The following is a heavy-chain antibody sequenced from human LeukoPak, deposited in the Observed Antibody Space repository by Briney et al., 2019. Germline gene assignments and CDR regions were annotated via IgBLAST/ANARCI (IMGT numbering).Heavy chain of an antibody. J-gene: IGHJ4*02. V-gene: IGHV3-66*01. CDR3: ARTLPLKGGFDY. CDR2: IYSGGST. CDR1: GFTVSSNY. Sequence: GGSLRLSCAASGFTVSSNYMSWVRQAPGKGLEWVSVIYSGGSTYYADSVKGRFTISRDNSKNTLYLQMNSLRAEDTAVYYCARTLPLKGGFDYWGQGTLVTVSS. D-gene: IGHD3-16*01.